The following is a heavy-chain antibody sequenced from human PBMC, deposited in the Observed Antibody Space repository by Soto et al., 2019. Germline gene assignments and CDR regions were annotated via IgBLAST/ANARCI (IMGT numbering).Heavy chain of an antibody. CDR2: INHSGST. CDR3: ARCTGYSISWYHCDY. Sequence: SETLSLTCAVYGGSFSGYYWSWIRQPPGKGLEWIGEINHSGSTNYNPSLKSRVTISVDTSKNQFSLKLSSVTAADTAVYYCARCTGYSISWYHCDYWGQGTLVTVSS. V-gene: IGHV4-34*01. CDR1: GGSFSGYY. D-gene: IGHD6-13*01. J-gene: IGHJ4*02.